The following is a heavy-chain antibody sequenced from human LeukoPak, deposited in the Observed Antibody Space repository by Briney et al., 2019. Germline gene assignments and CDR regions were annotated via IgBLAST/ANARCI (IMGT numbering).Heavy chain of an antibody. Sequence: GSLRLSCAASGFTFSSYAMNWVRQAPGKGLEWVSHISNGDDSIYYAESVQGRFTISRDNARNSLYLQMNSLRAEDTAVYYCARHYYDSSGYYKGDYWGQRTLGSASS. D-gene: IGHD3-22*01. CDR1: GFTFSSYA. CDR3: ARHYYDSSGYYKGDY. V-gene: IGHV3-48*03. CDR2: ISNGDDSI. J-gene: IGHJ4*02.